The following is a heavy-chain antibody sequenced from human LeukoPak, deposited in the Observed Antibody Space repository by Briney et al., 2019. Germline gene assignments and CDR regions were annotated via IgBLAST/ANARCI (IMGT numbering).Heavy chain of an antibody. Sequence: ASVKVSCKASGYTFSTYDINWVRQVTGQGLEWMGWMNPNSGNTGYAQKFQGRVSITRNNSISTAYVELSSLRSEDTAVYYCARGPYDSSGYRFDYWGQGTLVTVSS. J-gene: IGHJ4*02. CDR3: ARGPYDSSGYRFDY. CDR2: MNPNSGNT. D-gene: IGHD3-22*01. V-gene: IGHV1-8*03. CDR1: GYTFSTYD.